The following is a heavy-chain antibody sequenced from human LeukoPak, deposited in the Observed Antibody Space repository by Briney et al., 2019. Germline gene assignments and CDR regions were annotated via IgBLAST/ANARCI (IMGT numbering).Heavy chain of an antibody. D-gene: IGHD1-20*01. CDR2: IYYSGST. CDR3: ARHNPDRYNWNDGFDC. J-gene: IGHJ4*02. Sequence: SETLSLTCTVSGGSISSSNYYWGWIRQPPGQGLEWIGSIYYSGSTYYNPSLKSRVTISVDTSKNQFSLKLSSVTAADTAVYYCARHNPDRYNWNDGFDCWGQGTLVTVSS. CDR1: GGSISSSNYY. V-gene: IGHV4-39*01.